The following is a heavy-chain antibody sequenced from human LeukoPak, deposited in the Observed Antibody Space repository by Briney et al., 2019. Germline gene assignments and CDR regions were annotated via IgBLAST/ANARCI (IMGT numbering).Heavy chain of an antibody. CDR2: ISGSGGTT. D-gene: IGHD6-13*01. CDR1: GFIFSRYG. Sequence: GGSLRLSCAASGFIFSRYGMSWVRQAPGKGLEWVSAISGSGGTTYYADSVKGRFTISRDNSKNTLYLEMNSLRAEDTAVYYCARDGAAAGTDYYYYMDVWGKGTTVTVSS. CDR3: ARDGAAAGTDYYYYMDV. V-gene: IGHV3-23*01. J-gene: IGHJ6*03.